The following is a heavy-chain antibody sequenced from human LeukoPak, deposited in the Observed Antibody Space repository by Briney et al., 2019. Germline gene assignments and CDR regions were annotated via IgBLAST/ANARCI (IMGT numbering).Heavy chain of an antibody. CDR1: GYTFTGYY. CDR2: INPNSGGI. Sequence: GASVKVSCKASGYTFTGYYMHWVRQAPGQGLEWMGWINPNSGGINYAQKFQGRVTMTRDTSISTAYMELSRLRSDDTAVYYCARGISFGAGLRLGGYFDYWGQGTLVTVSS. D-gene: IGHD3-16*01. J-gene: IGHJ4*02. V-gene: IGHV1-2*02. CDR3: ARGISFGAGLRLGGYFDY.